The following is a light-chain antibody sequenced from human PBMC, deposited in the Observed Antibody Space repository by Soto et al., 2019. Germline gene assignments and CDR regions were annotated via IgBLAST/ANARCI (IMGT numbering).Light chain of an antibody. CDR1: SSDVGPYNR. Sequence: QSVLTQPPSVSGSPGQSVTISCTGTSSDVGPYNRVSWFQQPPGTAPKLIIFEVTSRPSGVPDRFSGSKSGNTASLTISALQAEDEADYYCLSFSTTSPVVFGGGTKVTVL. CDR2: EVT. CDR3: LSFSTTSPVV. V-gene: IGLV2-18*02. J-gene: IGLJ2*01.